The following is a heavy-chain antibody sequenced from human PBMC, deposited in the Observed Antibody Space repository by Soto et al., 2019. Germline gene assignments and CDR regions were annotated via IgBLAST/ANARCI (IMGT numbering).Heavy chain of an antibody. CDR1: GASISSTNW. D-gene: IGHD6-13*01. CDR3: AREGQELRD. J-gene: IGHJ4*01. V-gene: IGHV4-4*02. CDR2: IFHDGRT. Sequence: QVQLQESGPGLVKPSGTLSLTCAVSGASISSTNWWSWVRQFPGKGLEWIGEIFHDGRTNYNPSRKSRVTISVDKSKNHFSLELTSVTAADTAIYYCAREGQELRDWGHGTLVTVSS.